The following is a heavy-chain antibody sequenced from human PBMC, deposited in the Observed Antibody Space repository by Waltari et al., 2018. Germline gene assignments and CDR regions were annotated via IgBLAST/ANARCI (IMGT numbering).Heavy chain of an antibody. CDR1: GYTLTELS. CDR3: ATGLQSWEYDYGDYGLDY. CDR2: FDPEDGEP. Sequence: QVQLVQSGAEVKKPGASVKVSCKVSGYTLTELSMHWVRQAPGKGLEWMGGFDPEDGEPIDARKFRGRVTMTEDTSTDTAYMELSSLRSEDTAVYYCATGLQSWEYDYGDYGLDYWGQGTLVTVSS. V-gene: IGHV1-24*01. J-gene: IGHJ4*02. D-gene: IGHD4-17*01.